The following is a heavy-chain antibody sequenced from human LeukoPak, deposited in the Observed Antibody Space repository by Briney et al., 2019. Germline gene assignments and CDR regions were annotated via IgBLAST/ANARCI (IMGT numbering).Heavy chain of an antibody. CDR1: GGSISSGSYY. D-gene: IGHD6-19*01. Sequence: PSETLFLTCTVSGGSISSGSYYWSWIRQPAGKGLEWIGRVYTSGSTNYNPSLKSRVTISVDTSKNQFSLKLSSVTAADTAVYYCAREGGWGYFYYYMDVWGKGTTVTVSS. V-gene: IGHV4-61*02. CDR2: VYTSGST. J-gene: IGHJ6*03. CDR3: AREGGWGYFYYYMDV.